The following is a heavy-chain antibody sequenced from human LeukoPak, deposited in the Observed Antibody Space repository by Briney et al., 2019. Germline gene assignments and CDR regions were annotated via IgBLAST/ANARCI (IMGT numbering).Heavy chain of an antibody. D-gene: IGHD5-12*01. V-gene: IGHV1-69*04. CDR3: ARESIVATIILDY. Sequence: SVKVSCKASGGTFSSYAISWVRQAPGQGLEWMGRIIPILGIANYAQKFQGRVTITADKSTSTAYIELSSLRSEDTAVYYCARESIVATIILDYWGQGTLVTVSS. J-gene: IGHJ4*02. CDR1: GGTFSSYA. CDR2: IIPILGIA.